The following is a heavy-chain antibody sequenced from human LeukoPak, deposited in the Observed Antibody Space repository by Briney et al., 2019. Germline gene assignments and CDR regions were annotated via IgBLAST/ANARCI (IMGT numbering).Heavy chain of an antibody. V-gene: IGHV3-53*01. CDR3: SGGPDLRY. J-gene: IGHJ4*02. Sequence: PGGSLRLSCAASGFTFSNNYMSWVRQAPGKGLEWVSLICSTGSTYYSAAVKGRFTISTDNSKNTLYLQMNNLRTEDTAVDYCSGGPDLRYWVQGSVVSVCS. CDR1: GFTFSNNY. D-gene: IGHD3-16*01. CDR2: ICSTGST.